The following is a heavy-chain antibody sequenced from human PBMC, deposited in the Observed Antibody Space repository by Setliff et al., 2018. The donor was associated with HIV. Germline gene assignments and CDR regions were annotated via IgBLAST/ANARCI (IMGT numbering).Heavy chain of an antibody. J-gene: IGHJ4*02. CDR2: IFYSGTT. CDR1: GDSISSGSYY. Sequence: SETLSLTCAVSGDSISSGSYYWTWIRQPPGRGLEWIGYIFYSGTTKFNPSLKSRAAISVDSSNNQFSLKMTSVTAADTAVYFCARFNALLGSSTYYDYWGPGLLVTVSS. CDR3: ARFNALLGSSTYYDY. V-gene: IGHV4-61*01. D-gene: IGHD3-22*01.